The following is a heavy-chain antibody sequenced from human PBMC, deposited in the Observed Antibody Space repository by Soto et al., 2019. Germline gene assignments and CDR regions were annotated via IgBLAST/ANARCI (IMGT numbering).Heavy chain of an antibody. J-gene: IGHJ4*02. CDR3: ARSITMIVESLDY. CDR1: GFTFSSYA. Sequence: VGSLRLSCAASGFTFSSYAMHWVRQAPGKGLEWVAVISYDGSNKYYADSVKGRFTISRDNSKNTLYLQMNSLRAEDTAVYYCARSITMIVESLDYWGQGTLVTVS. D-gene: IGHD3-22*01. CDR2: ISYDGSNK. V-gene: IGHV3-30-3*01.